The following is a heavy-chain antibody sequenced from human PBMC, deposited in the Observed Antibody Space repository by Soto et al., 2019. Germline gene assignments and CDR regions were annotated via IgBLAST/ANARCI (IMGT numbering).Heavy chain of an antibody. CDR2: ISYDGTNK. CDR3: AKAVPPFVGGTASDY. D-gene: IGHD2-21*02. J-gene: IGHJ4*02. Sequence: QVQLVESGGGVVQPGRSLRLSCAASGFTFRNFGMHWVRQAPGKGLEWVAVISYDGTNKYYADSVKGRFTISRDNSKNTLYLQINSLRAEDTAVYYCAKAVPPFVGGTASDYWGQGTLVTVSS. V-gene: IGHV3-30*18. CDR1: GFTFRNFG.